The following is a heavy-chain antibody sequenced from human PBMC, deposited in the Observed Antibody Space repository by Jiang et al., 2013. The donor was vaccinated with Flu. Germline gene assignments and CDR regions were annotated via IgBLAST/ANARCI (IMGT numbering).Heavy chain of an antibody. J-gene: IGHJ2*01. CDR3: ATYTSQGASAWYGYLDV. CDR1: GYNFATSW. D-gene: IGHD6-13*01. V-gene: IGHV5-51*01. CDR2: IYPHDSHI. Sequence: SGAEVKMPGESLRISCEGSGYNFATSWIAWVRQMPGKGLEWMGIIYPHDSHIEYSPSFQGQVIISADKSISTTHLQWRSLKAADTAIYYCATYTSQGASAWYGYLDVWSRGTLVTVSS.